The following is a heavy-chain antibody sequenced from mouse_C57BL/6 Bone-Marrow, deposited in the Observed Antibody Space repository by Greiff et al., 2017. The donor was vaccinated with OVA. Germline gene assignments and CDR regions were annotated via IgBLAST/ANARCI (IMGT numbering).Heavy chain of an antibody. CDR3: ARSPYDYDGYAMDY. Sequence: EVKLMESGGGLVQPGGSLSLSCAASGFTFTDYYMSWVRQPPGKALEWLGFIRNKANGYTTEYSASVKGRFTISRDNSQSILYLQMNALRAEDSATYYCARSPYDYDGYAMDYWGQGTSVTVSS. CDR2: IRNKANGYTT. J-gene: IGHJ4*01. D-gene: IGHD2-4*01. V-gene: IGHV7-3*01. CDR1: GFTFTDYY.